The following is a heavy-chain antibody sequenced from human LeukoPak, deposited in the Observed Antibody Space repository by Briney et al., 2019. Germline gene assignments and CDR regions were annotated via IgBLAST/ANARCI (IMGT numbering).Heavy chain of an antibody. CDR3: ARQGRGVFDY. V-gene: IGHV4-59*08. CDR1: GASITSYY. CDR2: IYSSGSI. J-gene: IGHJ4*02. Sequence: SETLSLTCTVAGASITSYYWSWIRQPPGKGLEWIGYIYSSGSINYNPSLRSRVTISINTSKNQFSLRLTSVTAADTAVYYCARQGRGVFDYWGQGTLVTVSS.